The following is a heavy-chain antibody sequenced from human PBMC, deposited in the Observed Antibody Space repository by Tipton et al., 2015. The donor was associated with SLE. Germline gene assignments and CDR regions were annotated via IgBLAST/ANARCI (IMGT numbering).Heavy chain of an antibody. V-gene: IGHV4-59*08. CDR1: GGSISSYY. D-gene: IGHD6-13*01. J-gene: IGHJ3*02. Sequence: TLSLTCTVSGGSISSYYWSWIRQPPGKGLEWIGYIYYGGSTNYNPSLKSRVTISVDTSKNQFSLKLSSVTAADTAVYYCARLRDSSSPAFDIWGQGTMVTVSS. CDR3: ARLRDSSSPAFDI. CDR2: IYYGGST.